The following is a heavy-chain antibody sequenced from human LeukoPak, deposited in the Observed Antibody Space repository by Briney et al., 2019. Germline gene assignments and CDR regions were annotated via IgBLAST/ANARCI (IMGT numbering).Heavy chain of an antibody. Sequence: SETLSLTCTVSGGSISSHYWSWIRQPPGKGLEWIGYIYYSGSTNYNPSLKSRVTMSVDTSKNQFSLKLSSVTAADTAVYYCARQYSSSWYRWFDPWGQGTLVTVSS. D-gene: IGHD6-13*01. V-gene: IGHV4-59*08. J-gene: IGHJ5*02. CDR3: ARQYSSSWYRWFDP. CDR2: IYYSGST. CDR1: GGSISSHY.